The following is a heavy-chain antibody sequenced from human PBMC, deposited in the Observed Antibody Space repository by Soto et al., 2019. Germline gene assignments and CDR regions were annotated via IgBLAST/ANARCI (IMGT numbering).Heavy chain of an antibody. CDR1: GGSITRYN. CDR3: ARHRSSTSYIDY. D-gene: IGHD2-2*01. J-gene: IGHJ4*02. CDR2: MYYSGST. Sequence: SETLSLTCTVSGGSITRYNWSWIRQPPGKGLEWIGYMYYSGSTNYNPSLKSRVTISVDTSKNHFSLKLSSVTAADTAVYYCARHRSSTSYIDYWGQGTLVTVSS. V-gene: IGHV4-59*08.